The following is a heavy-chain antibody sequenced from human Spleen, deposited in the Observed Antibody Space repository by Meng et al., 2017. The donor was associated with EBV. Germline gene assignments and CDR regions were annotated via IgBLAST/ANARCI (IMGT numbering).Heavy chain of an antibody. D-gene: IGHD2-2*01. J-gene: IGHJ5*01. Sequence: ITLKESCATQVKPPQTLTLTCTFSGVLPSTSGVGVGWFRQPPGKALEWLALIYWGDDKRYNPALKSRVTITRGTSEKQVVLTMTNMDHVDTATYYCAHTYQLLTAFDSWGQGTLVTVSS. V-gene: IGHV2-5*02. CDR1: GVLPSTSGVG. CDR2: IYWGDDK. CDR3: AHTYQLLTAFDS.